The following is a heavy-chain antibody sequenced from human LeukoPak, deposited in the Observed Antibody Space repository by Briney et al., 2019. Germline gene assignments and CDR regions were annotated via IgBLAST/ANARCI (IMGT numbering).Heavy chain of an antibody. Sequence: SETLSLTCAVYGGSFSGYYWSWIRQPPGKGLEWFGEINHSGSTNYNPSLKSRVTISVDTFKNQFSLKLSSVTAADTAVYYCARLYDYVWGSYRYGTRDYWGQGTLVTVSS. J-gene: IGHJ4*02. CDR2: INHSGST. D-gene: IGHD3-16*02. V-gene: IGHV4-34*01. CDR1: GGSFSGYY. CDR3: ARLYDYVWGSYRYGTRDY.